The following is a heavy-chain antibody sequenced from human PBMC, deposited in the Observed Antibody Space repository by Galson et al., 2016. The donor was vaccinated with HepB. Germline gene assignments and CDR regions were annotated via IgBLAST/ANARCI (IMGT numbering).Heavy chain of an antibody. CDR3: ARDKTIAAAGTVYFDF. CDR2: ISWNGGTT. J-gene: IGHJ4*02. CDR1: GFNFVDHA. V-gene: IGHV3-9*01. D-gene: IGHD6-13*01. Sequence: SLRLSCAASGFNFVDHAMHWVRQAPGKGLEWVSSISWNGGTTAYAASVKGRFTISRDNSINSLFLQVNSLRVEDTAFYYCARDKTIAAAGTVYFDFWGRGTLVTVSS.